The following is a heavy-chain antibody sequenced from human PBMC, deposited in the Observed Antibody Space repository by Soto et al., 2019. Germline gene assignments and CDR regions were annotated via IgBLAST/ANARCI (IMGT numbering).Heavy chain of an antibody. Sequence: QVQLVESGGGLVRPGGSLRLSCEASGFTFRDYYMTWFRQAPGKGLEWLSYIDSSTKYTNYADSVKGRFTISRDNAKTSLYLQMNSLRADETAVYYCARAYYYTMDVWGQGTMVTVSS. V-gene: IGHV3-11*05. CDR1: GFTFRDYY. CDR3: ARAYYYTMDV. J-gene: IGHJ6*02. CDR2: IDSSTKYT.